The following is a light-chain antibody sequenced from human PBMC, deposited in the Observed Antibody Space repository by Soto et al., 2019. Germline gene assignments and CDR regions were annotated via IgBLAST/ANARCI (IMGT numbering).Light chain of an antibody. V-gene: IGKV1-39*01. CDR3: QQSYSNPLT. J-gene: IGKJ1*01. Sequence: IQMTQSPASLSASLGDRVTITCRASQSISSYLNWYQQKPGKAPKLLSYAASSLQSGVPSRFSGSGSGTDFTLTISSLQPEDFETYYCQQSYSNPLTFGQGTKVDIK. CDR1: QSISSY. CDR2: AAS.